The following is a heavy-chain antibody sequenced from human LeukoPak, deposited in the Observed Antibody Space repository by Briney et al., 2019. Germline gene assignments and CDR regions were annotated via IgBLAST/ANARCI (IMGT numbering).Heavy chain of an antibody. Sequence: ASVKVSCKASGYTFTSYAVHWVRQAPGQRLEWMGWINAGNGNTKYSQEFQGRVTITRDTSASTAYMELSSLRSEDMAVYYCARARGGSSWYCAFDIWGQGTMVTVSS. V-gene: IGHV1-3*03. D-gene: IGHD6-13*01. CDR2: INAGNGNT. J-gene: IGHJ3*02. CDR3: ARARGGSSWYCAFDI. CDR1: GYTFTSYA.